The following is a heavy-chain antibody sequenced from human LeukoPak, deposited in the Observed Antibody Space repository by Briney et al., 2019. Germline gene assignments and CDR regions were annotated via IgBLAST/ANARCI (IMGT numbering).Heavy chain of an antibody. CDR1: GGSISSSGYY. CDR3: ARDPTAAGKGAWFDP. Sequence: SETLSLTCTVSGGSISSSGYYWGWIRQPPGKGLEWIGSIYYSGSTYYNPSLKSRVTISVDTSKNQFSLKLSSVAAADTAVYYCARDPTAAGKGAWFDPWGQGSLVTVSS. J-gene: IGHJ5*02. CDR2: IYYSGST. D-gene: IGHD6-13*01. V-gene: IGHV4-39*02.